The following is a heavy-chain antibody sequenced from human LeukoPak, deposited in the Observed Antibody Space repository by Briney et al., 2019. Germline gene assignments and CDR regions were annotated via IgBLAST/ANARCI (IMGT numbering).Heavy chain of an antibody. CDR3: ARAATIIVVVTPFDF. D-gene: IGHD3-22*01. CDR2: ISYDGSNK. J-gene: IGHJ4*02. Sequence: GGSLRLSCAASGLTFSSYGMHWVRQAPGKRLEWVAVISYDGSNKYYADSVKGRFTISRDNSKNTLYLQMNSLRAEDTAVYYCARAATIIVVVTPFDFWGQGTLVTVSS. V-gene: IGHV3-30*03. CDR1: GLTFSSYG.